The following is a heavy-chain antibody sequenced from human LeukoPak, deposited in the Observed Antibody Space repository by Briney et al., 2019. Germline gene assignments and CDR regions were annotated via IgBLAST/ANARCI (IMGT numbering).Heavy chain of an antibody. D-gene: IGHD5-24*01. J-gene: IGHJ4*02. CDR2: ISGVGGDSA. CDR1: GITFTNYA. CDR3: ATIQYQLPPARWPSIY. V-gene: IGHV3-23*01. Sequence: GGSLRLSCAASGITFTNYAISWVRQAPTKGLEWVSTISGVGGDSAYYADSVKDRFTISRDYSKNTLFLQMNSLIAEDTAVYYCATIQYQLPPARWPSIYWGQGTLVTVSS.